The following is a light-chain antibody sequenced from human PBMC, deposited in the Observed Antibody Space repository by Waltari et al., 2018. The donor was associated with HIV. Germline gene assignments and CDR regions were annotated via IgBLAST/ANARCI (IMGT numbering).Light chain of an antibody. J-gene: IGLJ2*01. Sequence: QSALTQPASVSGSPGQSITISCTGTTSDVGGYDFVSWYHQHPGKVPKLIIYEVTNRPSGVSNRFSGSKSGNTASLTISGLQPEDEADYYCSSFTSSDTPVVFGGGTKLTVL. CDR1: TSDVGGYDF. V-gene: IGLV2-14*01. CDR2: EVT. CDR3: SSFTSSDTPVV.